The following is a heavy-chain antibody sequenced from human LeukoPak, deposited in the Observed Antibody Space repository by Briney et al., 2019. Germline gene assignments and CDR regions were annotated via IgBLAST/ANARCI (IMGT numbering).Heavy chain of an antibody. V-gene: IGHV4-30-2*01. CDR2: IYHSGST. CDR1: GGSISSGGYS. J-gene: IGHJ6*02. CDR3: ARAGFGDQYYYYYYGMDV. Sequence: PSETLSLTCAVSGGSISSGGYSWSWIRQPPGKGLEWIGYIYHSGSTYYNPSLKSRVTISVDRSKNQFSLKLSSVTAADTAVYYCARAGFGDQYYYYYYGMDVWGQGTTVTVSS. D-gene: IGHD3-10*01.